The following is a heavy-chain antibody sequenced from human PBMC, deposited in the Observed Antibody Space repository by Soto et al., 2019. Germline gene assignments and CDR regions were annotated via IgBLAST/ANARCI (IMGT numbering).Heavy chain of an antibody. Sequence: EVQLVESGGGLVQPGGSLRLSCADSGFSFSSYWMHWVRQGPGKGLVWVSRTNTDGSSTNYADSVKGRFTISRDNAKNTLYLQMNSLRAEDTAVYYCARSPGGYYIDWGQGTMVTVSS. D-gene: IGHD3-9*01. J-gene: IGHJ3*01. CDR1: GFSFSSYW. CDR3: ARSPGGYYID. CDR2: TNTDGSST. V-gene: IGHV3-74*01.